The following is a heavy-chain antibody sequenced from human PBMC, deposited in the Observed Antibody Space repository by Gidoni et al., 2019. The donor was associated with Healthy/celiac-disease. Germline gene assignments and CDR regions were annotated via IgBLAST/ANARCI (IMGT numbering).Heavy chain of an antibody. CDR1: GYTFTSYD. D-gene: IGHD3-16*01. Sequence: QVQLVQSGAEVKKPGASVKVSCKASGYTFTSYDINWVRQDTGQGLEWMGWMNPNSGNTGYAQKVQGRVTMTRNTSISTAYMELSSLRSEDTAVYYCATQGPAYYDYIWGSYYAFDIWGQGTNGHRLF. CDR2: MNPNSGNT. V-gene: IGHV1-8*01. CDR3: ATQGPAYYDYIWGSYYAFDI. J-gene: IGHJ3*02.